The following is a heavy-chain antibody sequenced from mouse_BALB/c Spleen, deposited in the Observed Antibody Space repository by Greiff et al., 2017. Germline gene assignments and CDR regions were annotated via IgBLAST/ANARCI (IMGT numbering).Heavy chain of an antibody. CDR2: INPSTGYT. J-gene: IGHJ3*01. Sequence: QVQLKESGAELAKPGASVKMSCKASGYTFTSYWMHWVKQRPGQGLEWIGYINPSTGYTEYNQKFKDKATLTADKSSSTAYMQLSSLTSEDSAVYYCASYGNYVFAYWGQGTLVTVSA. V-gene: IGHV1-7*01. CDR1: GYTFTSYW. CDR3: ASYGNYVFAY. D-gene: IGHD2-1*01.